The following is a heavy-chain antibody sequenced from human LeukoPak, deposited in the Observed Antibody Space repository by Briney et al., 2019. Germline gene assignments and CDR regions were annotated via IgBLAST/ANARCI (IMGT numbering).Heavy chain of an antibody. CDR1: GFTFSSYA. J-gene: IGHJ4*02. Sequence: PGGSLRLSCAASGFTFSSYAMSWVRQAPGKGLEWVSAISGSGGSTYYADSVKGRFTISRDNSKNTLYLQMNGLRAEDTAVYYCAKVGTVFLNRYGEFDYWGQGTLVTVSS. CDR3: AKVGTVFLNRYGEFDY. V-gene: IGHV3-23*01. D-gene: IGHD4-17*01. CDR2: ISGSGGST.